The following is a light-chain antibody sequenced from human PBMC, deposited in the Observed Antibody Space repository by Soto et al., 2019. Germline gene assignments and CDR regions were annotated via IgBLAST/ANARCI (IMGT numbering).Light chain of an antibody. CDR1: SSDVGGYNY. CDR2: DVS. V-gene: IGLV2-14*01. J-gene: IGLJ2*01. CDR3: SSYTSSSTVV. Sequence: QSVLTQPASVSGSPGQSITISCTGTSSDVGGYNYVSWYQQHPGKAPKLMIYDVSNRPSGVSNRFSGSKSGNTASLTISGLQVEDEADYYCSSYTSSSTVVFGGGTQLTVL.